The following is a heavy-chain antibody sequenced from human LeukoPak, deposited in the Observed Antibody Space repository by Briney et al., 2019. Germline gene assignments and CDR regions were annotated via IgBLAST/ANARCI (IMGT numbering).Heavy chain of an antibody. D-gene: IGHD5-12*01. Sequence: GESLQISCQGSGYSFTSYWIGWVRQMPGKGLEWMGIIYPGDSDTRYSPSFQGQVTISADKSISTAYLQWSSLKASDTAMYYCAKAVVATKGTYNWFDPWGQGTLVTVSS. J-gene: IGHJ5*02. CDR2: IYPGDSDT. V-gene: IGHV5-51*01. CDR3: AKAVVATKGTYNWFDP. CDR1: GYSFTSYW.